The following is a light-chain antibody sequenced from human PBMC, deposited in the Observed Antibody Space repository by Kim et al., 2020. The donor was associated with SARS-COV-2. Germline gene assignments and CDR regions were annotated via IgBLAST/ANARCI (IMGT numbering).Light chain of an antibody. J-gene: IGLJ2*01. CDR2: RNN. Sequence: QSVLTQPPSASGTPGQRVTISCSGSSSNIGSNYVYWYQQLPGTAPNLLIYRNNQRPSGVPDRFSGSKSGTSASLAISGLRSEDEADYYCAAWDDSLSGRGVFGGGTQLTVL. CDR1: SSNIGSNY. CDR3: AAWDDSLSGRGV. V-gene: IGLV1-47*01.